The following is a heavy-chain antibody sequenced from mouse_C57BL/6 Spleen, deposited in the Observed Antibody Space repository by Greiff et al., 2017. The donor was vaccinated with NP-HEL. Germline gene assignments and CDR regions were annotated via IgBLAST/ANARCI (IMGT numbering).Heavy chain of an antibody. CDR3: TGVRSYYYAMDY. V-gene: IGHV14-1*01. CDR1: GFNIKDYY. CDR2: IDPEDGDT. J-gene: IGHJ4*01. D-gene: IGHD1-1*01. Sequence: VQLQQSGAELVRPGASVKLSCTASGFNIKDYYMHWVKQRPEQGLEWIGRIDPEDGDTEYAPKFQGKATMTADTSSNTAYLQLSSLTSEDTAVYYCTGVRSYYYAMDYWGQGTSVTVSS.